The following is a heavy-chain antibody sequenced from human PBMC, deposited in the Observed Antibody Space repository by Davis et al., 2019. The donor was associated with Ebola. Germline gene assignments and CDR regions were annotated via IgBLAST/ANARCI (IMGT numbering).Heavy chain of an antibody. CDR1: GFTFSTYS. Sequence: GGSLRLSCAASGFTFSTYSMSWVRQAPGKGLEWVSSISSDSDYIYYADSAKGRFTISRDNAKNSLYLQMNSLRAEDTAVYYCAKLLLEWGQGTLVTVSS. CDR3: AKLLLE. J-gene: IGHJ4*02. D-gene: IGHD3-3*01. CDR2: ISSDSDYI. V-gene: IGHV3-21*01.